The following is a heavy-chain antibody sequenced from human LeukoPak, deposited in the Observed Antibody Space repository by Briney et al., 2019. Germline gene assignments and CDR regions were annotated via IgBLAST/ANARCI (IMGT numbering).Heavy chain of an antibody. CDR2: IRYDGSNK. J-gene: IGHJ4*02. D-gene: IGHD6-6*01. Sequence: GGSLRLSCAASGFTFSDFPMHWVRQAPGKGLEWVAFIRYDGSNKYYADSVKGRFAISRDNSKNTLYLQMNSLRAEDTAVYYCAKVAARLQNFDYWGQGTLVTVSS. CDR3: AKVAARLQNFDY. V-gene: IGHV3-30*02. CDR1: GFTFSDFP.